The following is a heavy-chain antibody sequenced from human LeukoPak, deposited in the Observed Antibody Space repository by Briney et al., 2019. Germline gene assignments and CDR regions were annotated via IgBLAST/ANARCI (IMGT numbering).Heavy chain of an antibody. CDR3: ARGVNSGYFDY. V-gene: IGHV4-61*05. Sequence: PSETLSLTCTGSGGSISSSSYYWGWIRQPPGKGLEWIGYIYYSGSTNYSPSLKSRVAISLDTSKNQFSLKLSSVTAADTAVYYCARGVNSGYFDYCGQGTLVTVSS. D-gene: IGHD1-26*01. J-gene: IGHJ4*02. CDR1: GGSISSSSYY. CDR2: IYYSGST.